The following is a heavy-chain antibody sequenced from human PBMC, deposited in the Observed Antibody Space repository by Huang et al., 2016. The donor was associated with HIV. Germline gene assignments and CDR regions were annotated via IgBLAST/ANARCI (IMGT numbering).Heavy chain of an antibody. CDR2: ISYDGNYK. V-gene: IGHV3-30*18. J-gene: IGHJ5*02. D-gene: IGHD6-13*01. Sequence: QVQLVESGGGVVQPGRSLRLSCAASEFTFSDYGMHWVRQAPGKGLEWLAVISYDGNYKNHADSVKGRFTISRDNSKNTLYLEMNSLRAEDTAVYFCAKEIAVPGSRWFDPWGQGTLVTVSS. CDR1: EFTFSDYG. CDR3: AKEIAVPGSRWFDP.